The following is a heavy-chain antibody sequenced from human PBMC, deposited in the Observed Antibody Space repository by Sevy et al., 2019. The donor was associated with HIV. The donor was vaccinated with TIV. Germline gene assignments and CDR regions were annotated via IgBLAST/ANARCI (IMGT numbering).Heavy chain of an antibody. V-gene: IGHV3-7*01. CDR1: GFTFSSYW. D-gene: IGHD3-22*01. J-gene: IGHJ4*02. Sequence: GGSLRLSCAASGFTFSSYWMSWVRQAPGKGLEWVANIKQDGNEKYYVDSAKGRFTIYRDNAKNSLYLQMNSLRAEDTAVYYCARTQGYDSSGFYYPYYFDYWGQGTLVTVSS. CDR3: ARTQGYDSSGFYYPYYFDY. CDR2: IKQDGNEK.